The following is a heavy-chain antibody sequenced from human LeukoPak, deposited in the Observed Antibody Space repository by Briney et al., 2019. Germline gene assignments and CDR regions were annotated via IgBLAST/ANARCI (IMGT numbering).Heavy chain of an antibody. CDR1: GYTFTSYG. V-gene: IGHV1-18*01. CDR3: ARDPPSSSLDYFDY. Sequence: ASVKVSCKASGYTFTSYGISWVRQAPGQGLEWMGWISAYNGNTNYAQKLQGRVTMTTDTSTSTAYMELRSLRSDDTAVYYCARDPPSSSLDYFDYWGQGTLFTVSS. CDR2: ISAYNGNT. D-gene: IGHD6-13*01. J-gene: IGHJ4*02.